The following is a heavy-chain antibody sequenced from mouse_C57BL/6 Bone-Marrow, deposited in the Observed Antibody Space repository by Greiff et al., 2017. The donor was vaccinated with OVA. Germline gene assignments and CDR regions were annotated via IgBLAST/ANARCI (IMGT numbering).Heavy chain of an antibody. CDR2: ISGGGGNT. CDR3: ARHDCYYVGY. CDR1: GFTFSSYT. V-gene: IGHV5-9*01. J-gene: IGHJ2*01. Sequence: EVMLVESGGGLVKPGGSLKLSCAASGFTFSSYTMSWVRQTPEKRLEWVATISGGGGNTYYPDSVKGRFTISRDNAKNTLYLQMSSLRSEDAALYYCARHDCYYVGYWGQGTTLTGSS.